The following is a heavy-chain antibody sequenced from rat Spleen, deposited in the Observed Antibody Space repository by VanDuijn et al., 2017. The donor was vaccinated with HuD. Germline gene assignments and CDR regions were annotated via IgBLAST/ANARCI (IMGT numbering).Heavy chain of an antibody. Sequence: QVQLKESGPGLVQPSQTLSLTCTVSGFSLSNYGVSWVRQPPGEGLEWIAAISTGGNTYYNSALSSRLSISRDNSKSQVFLKVDSLQTEDTATYFCTRESLPGFNSHWFLSWAQGTLVTVSS. CDR1: GFSLSNYG. D-gene: IGHD1-4*01. CDR2: ISTGGNT. CDR3: TRESLPGFNSHWFLS. V-gene: IGHV2S12*01. J-gene: IGHJ3*01.